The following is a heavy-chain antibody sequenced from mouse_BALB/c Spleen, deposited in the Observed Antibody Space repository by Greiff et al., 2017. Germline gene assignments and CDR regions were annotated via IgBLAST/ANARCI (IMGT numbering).Heavy chain of an antibody. CDR1: GYAFSSSW. CDR3: AREGVTTATSWFAY. Sequence: QVQLQQSGPELVKPGASVKISCKASGYAFSSSWMNWVKQRPGQGLEWIGRIYPGDGDTNYNEKFKGKATLTADKSSSTAYMQLSSLTSDDSAVYFCAREGVTTATSWFAYWGQGTLVTVSA. J-gene: IGHJ3*01. CDR2: IYPGDGDT. D-gene: IGHD1-2*01. V-gene: IGHV1-82*01.